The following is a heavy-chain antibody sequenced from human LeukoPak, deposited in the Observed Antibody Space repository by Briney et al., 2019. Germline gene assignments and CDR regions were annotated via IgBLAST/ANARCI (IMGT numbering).Heavy chain of an antibody. J-gene: IGHJ4*02. CDR2: INHSGST. V-gene: IGHV4-34*01. Sequence: SETLSLTCAVYGGSFSGYYWSWIRQPPGKGLEWIGEINHSGSTNYNPSLKSRVTISVDTSKNQFSLKLSSVTAADTAVYYCARGRGYYDSSGYYRYWGQGTLVTVSS. CDR3: ARGRGYYDSSGYYRY. D-gene: IGHD3-22*01. CDR1: GGSFSGYY.